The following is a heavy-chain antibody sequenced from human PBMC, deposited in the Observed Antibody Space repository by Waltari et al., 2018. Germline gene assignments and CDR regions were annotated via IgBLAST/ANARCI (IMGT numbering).Heavy chain of an antibody. D-gene: IGHD5-18*01. CDR1: GFPVSSTH. CDR2: MEPAGRA. J-gene: IGHJ4*02. Sequence: EVKLVESGVGLVHAGGSLRLSCAASGFPVSSTHMGGVRQAPGKGPEWVSMMEPAGRAYTADSVEGRFTMARDISNSMVHLQMSRLRLEESATYYCATARDEHTAMVYFDNWGQGTLVSVSS. V-gene: IGHV3-66*02. CDR3: ATARDEHTAMVYFDN.